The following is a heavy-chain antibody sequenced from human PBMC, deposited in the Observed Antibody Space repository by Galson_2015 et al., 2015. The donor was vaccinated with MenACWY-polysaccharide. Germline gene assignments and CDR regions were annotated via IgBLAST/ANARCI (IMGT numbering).Heavy chain of an antibody. CDR3: ARRIAVAGFRDLDY. D-gene: IGHD6-19*01. Sequence: SLRLSCAASGFTFSDYYMNWIRQAPGKGLEWVSYISSSGNTTYHADSAKGRFTISRDNAKNSLFLQMNSLRAEDTAVYYCARRIAVAGFRDLDYWGQGTLVTVSS. V-gene: IGHV3-11*01. CDR1: GFTFSDYY. J-gene: IGHJ4*02. CDR2: ISSSGNTT.